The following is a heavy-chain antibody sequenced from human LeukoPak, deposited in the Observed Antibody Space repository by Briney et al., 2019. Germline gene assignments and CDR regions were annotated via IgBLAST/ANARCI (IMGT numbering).Heavy chain of an antibody. Sequence: GASVKVSCKASGYTFIGYYMHWVRQAPGQGLEGMGWINPNSGGTNYAQKFQGRVTMTRDTSISTAYMELSRLRSDDTAVYYCARVGWAAAGTDYWGQGTLVTVSS. CDR2: INPNSGGT. J-gene: IGHJ4*02. V-gene: IGHV1-2*02. D-gene: IGHD6-13*01. CDR3: ARVGWAAAGTDY. CDR1: GYTFIGYY.